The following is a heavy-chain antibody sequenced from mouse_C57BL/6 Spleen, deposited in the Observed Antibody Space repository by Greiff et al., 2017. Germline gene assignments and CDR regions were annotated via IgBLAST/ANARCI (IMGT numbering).Heavy chain of an antibody. Sequence: EVQLVESGGGLVQPGGSLKLSCAASGFTFSDYYMYWVRQTPEKRLEWVAYISNGGGSTYYPDTVKGRFTISRDNAKNTLYLQMSRLKSEDTAMDYCARHDWDYAMDYWGQGTSVTVSS. CDR1: GFTFSDYY. J-gene: IGHJ4*01. CDR3: ARHDWDYAMDY. V-gene: IGHV5-12*01. D-gene: IGHD4-1*01. CDR2: ISNGGGST.